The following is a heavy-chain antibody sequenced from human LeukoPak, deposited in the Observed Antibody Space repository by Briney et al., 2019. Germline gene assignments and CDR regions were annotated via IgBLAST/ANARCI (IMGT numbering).Heavy chain of an antibody. V-gene: IGHV3-23*01. D-gene: IGHD3-22*01. CDR3: ARDLYYYDSSGLTY. CDR2: ISNSGGRT. J-gene: IGHJ4*02. CDR1: GFTFSSYA. Sequence: GGSLRLSCAASGFTFSSYAMSWVRQAPGKGLEWVSSISNSGGRTFYTDSVKGRFTISRDNSKITLYLQMNSLRAEDTAVYYCARDLYYYDSSGLTYWGQGTLVTVSS.